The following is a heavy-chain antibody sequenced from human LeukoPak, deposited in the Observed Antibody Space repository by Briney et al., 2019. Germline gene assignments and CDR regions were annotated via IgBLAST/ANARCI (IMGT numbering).Heavy chain of an antibody. Sequence: GGSLRLSCAASGFTFNNYAMSWVRLAPGKGLEWVSSISGSGDYTFYADSVKGRFTISRDNSKDTLYLQMNSLRVEDTAIYYCAKDRPNYYGTNGNYYTRNGDYWGQGTLVTVSS. V-gene: IGHV3-23*01. CDR2: ISGSGDYT. D-gene: IGHD3-22*01. CDR1: GFTFNNYA. J-gene: IGHJ4*02. CDR3: AKDRPNYYGTNGNYYTRNGDY.